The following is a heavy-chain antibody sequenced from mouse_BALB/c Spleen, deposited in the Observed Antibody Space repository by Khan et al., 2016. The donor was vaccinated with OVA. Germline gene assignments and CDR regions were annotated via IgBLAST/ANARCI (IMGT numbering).Heavy chain of an antibody. V-gene: IGHV1-76*01. CDR3: AREEALYYFDY. Sequence: QMQLEESGAELVRPGTSVKLSCKTSGYIFTSYWIHWVKQRSGQGLEWIARIYPGTNNTYYNENFKDKATLTADKASSTVYLQLSNLKSEDSAVFFCAREEALYYFDYWGQGTTLTVST. CDR2: IYPGTNNT. D-gene: IGHD3-2*02. CDR1: GYIFTSYW. J-gene: IGHJ2*01.